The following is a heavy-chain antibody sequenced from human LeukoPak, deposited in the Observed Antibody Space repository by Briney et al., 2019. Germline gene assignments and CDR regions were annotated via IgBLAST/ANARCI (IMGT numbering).Heavy chain of an antibody. V-gene: IGHV3-23*01. CDR3: AKDYRLTGERRLYYFDY. J-gene: IGHJ4*02. CDR1: GFTFSSYA. Sequence: GGSLRLSCAASGFTFSSYAMSWVRQAPGKGLEWVSAISGSGGSTYYADSVKGRFTISRDNSKNTLSLQMNSLRAEDTAIYYCAKDYRLTGERRLYYFDYWGQGTLVTVSS. D-gene: IGHD1-1*01. CDR2: ISGSGGST.